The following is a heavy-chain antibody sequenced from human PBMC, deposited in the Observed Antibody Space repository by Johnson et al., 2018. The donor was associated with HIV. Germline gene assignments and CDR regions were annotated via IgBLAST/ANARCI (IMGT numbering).Heavy chain of an antibody. Sequence: QVQLVESGGGVVRPGRSLRLSCAASGFIFSTYGMHWVRQAPGKGLEWVAVMWYDGSNKYYADSVKGRFTISRDNSKNTLYLQMNSLRTWDTAVYYCARGGGCGGDCYSGYDAFDIWGQGTMVTVSS. V-gene: IGHV3-33*01. J-gene: IGHJ3*02. CDR2: MWYDGSNK. CDR1: GFIFSTYG. CDR3: ARGGGCGGDCYSGYDAFDI. D-gene: IGHD2-21*02.